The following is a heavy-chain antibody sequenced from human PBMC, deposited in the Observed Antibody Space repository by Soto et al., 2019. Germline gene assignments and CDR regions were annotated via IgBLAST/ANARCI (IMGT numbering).Heavy chain of an antibody. J-gene: IGHJ4*02. D-gene: IGHD3-10*01. V-gene: IGHV4-61*03. CDR2: ASYGDNT. Sequence: ETLSITFAVSGASVSSKRTINTSYWSWLRQPPGKRLECIGYASYGDNTNNNPSLRSRLTISVDASKNHLILQLNSVTDADTALYYCASLSRGSLYYFEYVGQGALVTVSS. CDR3: ASLSRGSLYYFEY. CDR1: GASVSSKRTINTSY.